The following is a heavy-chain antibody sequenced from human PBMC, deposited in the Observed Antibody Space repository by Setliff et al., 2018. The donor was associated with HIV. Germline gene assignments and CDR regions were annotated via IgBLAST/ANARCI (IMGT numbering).Heavy chain of an antibody. Sequence: ALVKVSCKASGYTFTIYDITWVRQAPGQGLEWMGWISAYNGNTNYAQKLQGRVTMTTDTSTSTAYMELRSLRSDDTAVYYCAREGYSVDAFDIWGQGTMVTVSS. CDR3: AREGYSVDAFDI. J-gene: IGHJ3*02. CDR2: ISAYNGNT. D-gene: IGHD4-4*01. CDR1: GYTFTIYD. V-gene: IGHV1-18*01.